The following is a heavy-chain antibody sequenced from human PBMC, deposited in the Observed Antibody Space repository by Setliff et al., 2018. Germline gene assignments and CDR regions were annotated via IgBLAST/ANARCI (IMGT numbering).Heavy chain of an antibody. CDR3: ATYSTTYHAADN. CDR2: ISGGTRINT. D-gene: IGHD6-13*01. Sequence: PGGSLRLSCAASGFLFNNFAMSWVRQAPGKGLEWVSGISGGTRINTYYADSVKGRFTISRDNSKNTLYLQMDSLRAEDTAVYFCATYSTTYHAADNWGQGTLVTVSS. V-gene: IGHV3-23*01. CDR1: GFLFNNFA. J-gene: IGHJ4*02.